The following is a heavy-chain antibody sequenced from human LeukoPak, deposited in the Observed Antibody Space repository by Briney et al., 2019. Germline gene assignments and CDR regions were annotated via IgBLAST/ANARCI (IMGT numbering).Heavy chain of an antibody. CDR2: IYYSGST. CDR1: GGSISSYY. D-gene: IGHD7-27*01. V-gene: IGHV4-59*01. J-gene: IGHJ5*02. CDR3: ARFLGTGPEDVDWFDP. Sequence: PSETLSLTCTVSGGSISSYYWSWIRQPPGRGLEWIGYIYYSGSTNYNPSLKRRVTISVDTSKNQFSLKLSSVTAADTAVYYCARFLGTGPEDVDWFDPWGQGTLVTVSS.